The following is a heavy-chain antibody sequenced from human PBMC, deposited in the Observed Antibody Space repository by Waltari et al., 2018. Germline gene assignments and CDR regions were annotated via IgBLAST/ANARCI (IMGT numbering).Heavy chain of an antibody. Sequence: QAPGKGRVWISRINGEGGSTSYADSVKGRFTISRDNANNTLYLQMNSLRAEDTAVYYCTRTRYCSTTTCQVDWFDPWGQGTLVTVSS. V-gene: IGHV3-74*01. J-gene: IGHJ5*02. D-gene: IGHD2-2*01. CDR2: INGEGGST. CDR3: TRTRYCSTTTCQVDWFDP.